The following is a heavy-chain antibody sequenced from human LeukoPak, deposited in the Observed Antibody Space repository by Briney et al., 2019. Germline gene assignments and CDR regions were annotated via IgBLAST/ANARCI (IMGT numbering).Heavy chain of an antibody. CDR1: GGSISSGDYY. J-gene: IGHJ4*02. Sequence: SQTLSLTCTVSGGSISSGDYYWSWIRQPPGKGLEWIGYIYYSGSTYYNPSLKSRVTISVDTSKNQFSLKLSSVTAADTAVYYCARQYYDFRSGGMDWGQGTLVTVSS. CDR3: ARQYYDFRSGGMD. V-gene: IGHV4-30-4*01. CDR2: IYYSGST. D-gene: IGHD3-3*01.